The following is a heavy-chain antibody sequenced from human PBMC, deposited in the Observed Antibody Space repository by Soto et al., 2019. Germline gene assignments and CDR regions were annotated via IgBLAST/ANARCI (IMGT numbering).Heavy chain of an antibody. CDR3: VQGASTAHQPLDS. Sequence: QVQLVESGGGVVQPGRSLRLSCADSGFIFRNFGMHCVRRAPGKGLEWVATISGDGNDKYYPDSMKGRFTISRDNFNNTLYLQLNSRRPEDTAVYHCVQGASTAHQPLDSWGQGVLVTVSS. CDR1: GFIFRNFG. D-gene: IGHD1-26*01. J-gene: IGHJ4*02. CDR2: ISGDGNDK. V-gene: IGHV3-30*03.